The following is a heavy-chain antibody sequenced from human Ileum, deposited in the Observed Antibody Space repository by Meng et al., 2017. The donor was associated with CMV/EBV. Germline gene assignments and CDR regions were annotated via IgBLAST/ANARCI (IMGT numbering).Heavy chain of an antibody. CDR1: GLTFSNHW. CDR3: ARDLDY. V-gene: IGHV3-7*01. J-gene: IGHJ4*02. CDR2: INQDGSGK. Sequence: GGSLRLSCAASGLTFSNHWMTWVRQAPGKGLEGVASINQDGSGKYYVESLKGRITISRDNAKNSLCLQMDSLRAEDTAVYYCARDLDYWGQGTLVTVSS.